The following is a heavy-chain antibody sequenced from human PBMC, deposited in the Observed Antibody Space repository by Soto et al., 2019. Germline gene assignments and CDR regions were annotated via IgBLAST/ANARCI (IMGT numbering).Heavy chain of an antibody. CDR2: ISAYNGNT. Sequence: VASVKVSCKASGYTFTSYGISWVRQAPGQGLEWMGWISAYNGNTNYAQKPQGRVTMTTDTSTSTAYMELRSLRSDDTAVYYCARDHPPPWGSRGTHNWFDPWGQGTLVTVSS. V-gene: IGHV1-18*04. CDR1: GYTFTSYG. D-gene: IGHD3-16*01. CDR3: ARDHPPPWGSRGTHNWFDP. J-gene: IGHJ5*02.